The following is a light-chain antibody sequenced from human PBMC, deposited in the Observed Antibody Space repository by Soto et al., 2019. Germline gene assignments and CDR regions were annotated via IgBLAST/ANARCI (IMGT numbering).Light chain of an antibody. J-gene: IGKJ5*01. Sequence: DIQMTQSPSSLSASVGDRVTITCQASQDISNYLNWYQLKPGKAPKLEIYDVSKLDRGVPSRFSGSGSGTDFTFTISSLQPEDIATYYCQQYDNLPITFGQGTRLDI. CDR3: QQYDNLPIT. CDR1: QDISNY. V-gene: IGKV1-33*01. CDR2: DVS.